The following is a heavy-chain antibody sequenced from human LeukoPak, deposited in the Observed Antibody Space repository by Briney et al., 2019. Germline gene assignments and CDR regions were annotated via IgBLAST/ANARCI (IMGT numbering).Heavy chain of an antibody. CDR2: IIPIFGTV. CDR1: GGTFSSYA. V-gene: IGHV1-69*06. Sequence: ASVKVSCKASGGTFSSYAISWVRQAPGQGLEWMGGIIPIFGTVNYAQKFQGRVTITADKSTSTAYMELSSLRSEDTAVYYCARSLFRFLEWSYRSYYYYYMDVWGKGTTVTVSS. J-gene: IGHJ6*03. D-gene: IGHD3-3*01. CDR3: ARSLFRFLEWSYRSYYYYYMDV.